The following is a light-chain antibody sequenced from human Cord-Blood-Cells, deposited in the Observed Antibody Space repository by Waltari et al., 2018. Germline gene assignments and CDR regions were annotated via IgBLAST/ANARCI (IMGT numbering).Light chain of an antibody. V-gene: IGKV3-15*01. Sequence: EIVMTQSPATLSVSPGERATLSCRASQGVSSNLAWYQQKPGQAPRLLIYGASTMATGIPARFSGSGSGTEFTLTISSLQSEDFAVYYCQQYNNWPPYTFGQGTKLEIK. CDR3: QQYNNWPPYT. J-gene: IGKJ2*01. CDR1: QGVSSN. CDR2: GAS.